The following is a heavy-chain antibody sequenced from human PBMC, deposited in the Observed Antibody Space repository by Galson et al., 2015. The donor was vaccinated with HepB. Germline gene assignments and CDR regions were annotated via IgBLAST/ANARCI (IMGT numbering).Heavy chain of an antibody. CDR1: GFTFSSYA. CDR3: ARDSLAAAIPGNWFDP. V-gene: IGHV3-30-3*01. CDR2: ISHDGSNK. Sequence: SLRLSCAASGFTFSSYAMHWVRQAPGKGLEWVAVISHDGSNKYYADSVKGRFTISRDNSKNTLYLQMNSLRAEDTAVYYCARDSLAAAIPGNWFDPWGQGALVTVSS. J-gene: IGHJ5*02. D-gene: IGHD2-2*02.